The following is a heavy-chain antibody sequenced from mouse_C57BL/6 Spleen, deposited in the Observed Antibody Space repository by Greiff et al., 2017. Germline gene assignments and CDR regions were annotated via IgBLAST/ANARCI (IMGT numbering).Heavy chain of an antibody. CDR1: GFTFSSYG. V-gene: IGHV5-6*01. CDR2: ISSGGSYT. Sequence: EVQLVESGGDLVKPGGSLKLSCAASGFTFSSYGMSLVRQTPDKRLEWVATISSGGSYTYYPDSVKGRFTISRDNAKNTLYLQMSSLKSEDTAMYYCARHLPFSTTVVATRWYFDVWGTGTTVTVSS. J-gene: IGHJ1*03. CDR3: ARHLPFSTTVVATRWYFDV. D-gene: IGHD1-1*01.